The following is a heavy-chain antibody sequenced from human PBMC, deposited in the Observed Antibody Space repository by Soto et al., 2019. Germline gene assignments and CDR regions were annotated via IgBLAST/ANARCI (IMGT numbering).Heavy chain of an antibody. V-gene: IGHV3-11*06. CDR1: GFSFSDYY. CDR3: ARDRAATGARYYYYGVDV. CDR2: ISGSTRYT. D-gene: IGHD6-13*01. J-gene: IGHJ6*02. Sequence: PGGSLRLSCAASGFSFSDYYMSWISQAPGQGLEWVSYISGSTRYTNYAESVKGRFTISRENAKNSLYLQIYSLRADDTAVYYCARDRAATGARYYYYGVDVWGQGTTVTVSS.